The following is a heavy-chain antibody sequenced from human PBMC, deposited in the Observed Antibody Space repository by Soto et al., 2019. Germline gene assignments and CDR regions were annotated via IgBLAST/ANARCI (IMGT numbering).Heavy chain of an antibody. V-gene: IGHV6-1*01. CDR3: ASVLVEYSSSSAYYYYGMDV. CDR2: TYYRSKWYN. CDR1: GDSVSSNSAA. J-gene: IGHJ6*02. D-gene: IGHD6-6*01. Sequence: SQTLSLTCAISGDSVSSNSAAWNWIRQSPSRGLEWLGRTYYRSKWYNDYAVSVKSRITINPDTSKNQFSLQLNSVTPDDTAVYYCASVLVEYSSSSAYYYYGMDVWGQGTTVTVSS.